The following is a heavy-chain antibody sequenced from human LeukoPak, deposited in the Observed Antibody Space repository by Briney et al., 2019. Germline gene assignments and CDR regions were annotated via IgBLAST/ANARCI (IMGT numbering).Heavy chain of an antibody. J-gene: IGHJ4*02. CDR1: GGSISSGDYY. CDR3: ARGVLLWFGELFDY. V-gene: IGHV4-30-4*01. D-gene: IGHD3-10*01. CDR2: IYYSGST. Sequence: SQTLSPTCTVSGGSISSGDYYWSWMRQPPGKGLEWIGYIYYSGSTYYNPSLKSRVTISVDTSKNQFSLKLSSVTAADTAVYYCARGVLLWFGELFDYWGQGTLVTASS.